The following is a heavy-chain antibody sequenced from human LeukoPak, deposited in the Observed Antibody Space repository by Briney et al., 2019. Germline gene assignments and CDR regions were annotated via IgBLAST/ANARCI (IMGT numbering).Heavy chain of an antibody. V-gene: IGHV4-4*07. CDR1: GGSISSYY. Sequence: SETLSLTCTVSGGSISSYYWNWIRQPAGKGLEWIGRIHSSGSTNYNPSLKSRVTVSVDTSKNQFSLMLSSVTAADTAVYYCARHGGTRITLIEVYYFDSWGQGTLVTVSS. CDR2: IHSSGST. D-gene: IGHD4-11*01. CDR3: ARHGGTRITLIEVYYFDS. J-gene: IGHJ4*02.